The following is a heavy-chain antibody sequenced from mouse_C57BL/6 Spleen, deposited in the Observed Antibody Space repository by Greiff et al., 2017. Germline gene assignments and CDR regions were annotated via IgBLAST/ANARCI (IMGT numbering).Heavy chain of an antibody. J-gene: IGHJ2*01. V-gene: IGHV5-9*01. Sequence: EVQVVESGGGLVKPGGSLKLSCAASGFTFSSYTMSWVRQTPEKRLEWVATISGGGGNTYYPDSVKGRFTISRDNAKNTLYLQMSSLRSEDTALYYCTRQNYGNLYYFDYWGQGTTLTVSS. D-gene: IGHD2-1*01. CDR1: GFTFSSYT. CDR3: TRQNYGNLYYFDY. CDR2: ISGGGGNT.